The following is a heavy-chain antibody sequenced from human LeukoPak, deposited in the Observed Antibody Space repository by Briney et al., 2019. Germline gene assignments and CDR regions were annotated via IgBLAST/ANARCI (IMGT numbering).Heavy chain of an antibody. CDR1: GGSISSYY. D-gene: IGHD7-27*01. V-gene: IGHV4-59*01. Sequence: SETLPLTCTVSGGSISSYYWSWIRQPPGKGLEWIGYIYYSGSTNYNPSLKSRVTISVDTSKNQFSLKLSSVTAADTAVYYCARGKLGLRSFDYWGQGTLVTVSS. J-gene: IGHJ4*02. CDR2: IYYSGST. CDR3: ARGKLGLRSFDY.